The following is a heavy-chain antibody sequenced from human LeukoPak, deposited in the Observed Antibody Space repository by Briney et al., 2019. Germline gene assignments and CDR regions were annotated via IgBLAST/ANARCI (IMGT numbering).Heavy chain of an antibody. Sequence: ASVKVSCKASGYTFTGYYMHWVRQAPGQGLEWMGRINPNSGGTNYAQKFQGRVTMTRDTSISTAYMELSRLRSDDTAVYYCARDWYYYDSSGYFDYWGQGTLVTVSS. V-gene: IGHV1-2*06. D-gene: IGHD3-22*01. CDR2: INPNSGGT. J-gene: IGHJ4*02. CDR3: ARDWYYYDSSGYFDY. CDR1: GYTFTGYY.